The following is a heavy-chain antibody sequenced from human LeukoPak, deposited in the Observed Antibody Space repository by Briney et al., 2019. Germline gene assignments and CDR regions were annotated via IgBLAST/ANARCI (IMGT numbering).Heavy chain of an antibody. J-gene: IGHJ4*02. CDR2: INHSGST. CDR3: ARGHYYGSGSYYRPTGIFDY. V-gene: IGHV4-34*01. CDR1: GGSFSGYY. D-gene: IGHD3-10*01. Sequence: SETLSLTCAVYGGSFSGYYWSWIRQPPGKGLEWIGEINHSGSTNYNPSLKSRVTISVDTSKNQFSPKLSSVTAADTAVYYCARGHYYGSGSYYRPTGIFDYWAREPWSPSPQ.